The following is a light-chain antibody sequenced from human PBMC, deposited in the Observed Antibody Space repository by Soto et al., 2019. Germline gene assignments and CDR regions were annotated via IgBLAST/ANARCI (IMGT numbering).Light chain of an antibody. J-gene: IGLJ3*02. CDR1: SSDVGGYNY. V-gene: IGLV2-8*01. Sequence: QSALTQPPSASGSLGQSVTISCTGTSSDVGGYNYVSWYQQHPGKAPQLMIYEVTKRPSGVPDRSSGSKSGNTASLTVSGLQAEDEADYYCTSYTGSNSLNVLFGGGTKLTVL. CDR2: EVT. CDR3: TSYTGSNSLNVL.